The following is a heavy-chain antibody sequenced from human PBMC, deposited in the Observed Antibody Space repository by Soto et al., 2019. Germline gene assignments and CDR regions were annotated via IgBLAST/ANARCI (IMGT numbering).Heavy chain of an antibody. CDR3: ARAVVTAFWFDP. CDR2: IYHSGST. Sequence: SETLSLTCAVSGGSISSGGYSWSWIRQPPGKGLEWIGYIYHSGSTYYNPSLKSRVTISVDRSKNQFSLKLSSVTAADTAVYYCARAVVTAFWFDPWGQGTLVTVSS. CDR1: GGSISSGGYS. D-gene: IGHD2-21*02. J-gene: IGHJ5*02. V-gene: IGHV4-30-2*01.